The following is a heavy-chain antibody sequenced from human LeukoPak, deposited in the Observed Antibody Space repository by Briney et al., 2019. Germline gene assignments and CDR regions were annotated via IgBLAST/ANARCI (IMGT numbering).Heavy chain of an antibody. J-gene: IGHJ3*02. CDR3: ARDPGFDSGSYLGAFDI. V-gene: IGHV4-39*07. CDR1: GGSISSGDYY. Sequence: SETLSLTCTVSGGSISSGDYYWSWIRQPPGKGLEWIGSIYYSGSTYYNPSLKSRVTISVDTSKNQFSLKLSSVTAADTVVYYCARDPGFDSGSYLGAFDIWGQGTMVTVSS. D-gene: IGHD1-26*01. CDR2: IYYSGST.